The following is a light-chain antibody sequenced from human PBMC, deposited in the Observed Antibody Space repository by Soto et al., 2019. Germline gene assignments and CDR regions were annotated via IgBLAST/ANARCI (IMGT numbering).Light chain of an antibody. CDR1: SSDVAGYNF. CDR3: CSYAGSYNYV. CDR2: DVI. J-gene: IGLJ1*01. Sequence: QSAMTQPRSVSGSPGQSVTISCTGTSSDVAGYNFVSWYQQHPGKAPKLMIYDVIKRPSGVPDRFSGSKSGYTASLTISGLQAEDEADYYCCSYAGSYNYVFGTGTKLTVL. V-gene: IGLV2-11*01.